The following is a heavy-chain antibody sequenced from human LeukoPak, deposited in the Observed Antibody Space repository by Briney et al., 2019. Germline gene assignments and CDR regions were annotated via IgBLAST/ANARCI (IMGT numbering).Heavy chain of an antibody. CDR1: GFIFNNYG. J-gene: IGHJ5*02. Sequence: GGSLRLSCAASGFIFNNYGLIWVRQAPGKGLEWGSAISNDGGGTKYADFVKGRSTISRNNSKNTLFLQMNSLRAEDTSLYYCAKGSSGYFVDLWGQGTLVTVSS. CDR3: AKGSSGYFVDL. D-gene: IGHD3-22*01. CDR2: ISNDGGGT. V-gene: IGHV3-23*01.